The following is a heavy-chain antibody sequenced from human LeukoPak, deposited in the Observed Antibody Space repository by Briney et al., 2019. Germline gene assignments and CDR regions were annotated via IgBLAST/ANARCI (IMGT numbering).Heavy chain of an antibody. D-gene: IGHD2-2*01. CDR1: GYTFTSYG. Sequence: ASVKVSCKASGYTFTSYGISWVRQAPGQGLEWMGWISAYNGNTNYAQKFQGRVTITADESTSTAYMELSSLRSEDTAVYYCATTLGVVPAAIPGYWGQGTLVTVSS. V-gene: IGHV1-18*01. J-gene: IGHJ4*02. CDR2: ISAYNGNT. CDR3: ATTLGVVPAAIPGY.